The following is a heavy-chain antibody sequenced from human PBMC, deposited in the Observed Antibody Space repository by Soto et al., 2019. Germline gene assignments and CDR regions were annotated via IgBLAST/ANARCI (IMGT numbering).Heavy chain of an antibody. D-gene: IGHD4-17*01. Sequence: GGSLRLSCAASGFTFSTYAMSWVRQAPGKGLEWVSAISGSGGSTYYADSVKGRFTISRDNSKNTLYLQMNSLRAEDTAVYYCARGDYGDPKYFDYWGQGTLVTVSS. J-gene: IGHJ4*02. CDR2: ISGSGGST. CDR3: ARGDYGDPKYFDY. V-gene: IGHV3-23*01. CDR1: GFTFSTYA.